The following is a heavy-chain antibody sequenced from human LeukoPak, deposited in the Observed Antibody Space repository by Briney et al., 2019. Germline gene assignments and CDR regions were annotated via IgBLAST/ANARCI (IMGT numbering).Heavy chain of an antibody. J-gene: IGHJ5*02. V-gene: IGHV4-59*01. CDR2: IYYCGST. CDR1: GGSISSYY. D-gene: IGHD3-22*01. CDR3: ARVPSYYDSSGYYP. Sequence: SETLSLTCTVSGGSISSYYWSWIRQPPGKGLEWIGYIYYCGSTNYNPSLTSRVTISVDTSKNQFSLKLSSVTAADTAVYYCARVPSYYDSSGYYPWGQGTLVTVSS.